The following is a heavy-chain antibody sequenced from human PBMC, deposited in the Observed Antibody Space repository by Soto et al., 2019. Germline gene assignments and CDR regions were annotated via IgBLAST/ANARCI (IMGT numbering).Heavy chain of an antibody. CDR1: GGSISSYY. D-gene: IGHD2-2*01. CDR3: ARVSPYQLPPHNWFAP. CDR2: IYYSGST. V-gene: IGHV4-59*01. Sequence: SETLSLTCTVSGGSISSYYWSWIRQPPGKGLEWIGYIYYSGSTNYNPSLKSRVTISVDTSKNQFSLKLSSVTAADTAVYYCARVSPYQLPPHNWFAPWGQGTLVTVSS. J-gene: IGHJ5*02.